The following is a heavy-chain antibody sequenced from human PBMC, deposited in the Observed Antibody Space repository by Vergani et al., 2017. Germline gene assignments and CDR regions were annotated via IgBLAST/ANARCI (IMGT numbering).Heavy chain of an antibody. CDR2: IKSKTDGGTT. J-gene: IGHJ4*02. Sequence: EVQLVESGGGLVKPGRSLRLSCAASGFTFSNAWMSWVRQAPGKGLEWVGRIKSKTDGGTTDYAAPVKGRFTISRDDSKNTLYLQMNSLKTEDTAVYYCWAPEAGTGDYWGQGTLVTVSS. CDR1: GFTFSNAW. CDR3: WAPEAGTGDY. D-gene: IGHD6-19*01. V-gene: IGHV3-15*01.